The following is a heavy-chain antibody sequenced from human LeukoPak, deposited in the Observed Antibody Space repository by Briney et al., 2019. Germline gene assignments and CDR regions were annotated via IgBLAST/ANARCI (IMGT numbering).Heavy chain of an antibody. D-gene: IGHD3-10*01. Sequence: ASVKVSCKASGYTFTGYYMHWVRQAPGQGLEWMGWINPNSGGTNYAQKFQGRVTMTRDTSTSTVYMELSSLRSEDTAVYYCARDHFGSDLNYGMDVWGQGTTVTVSS. CDR2: INPNSGGT. CDR3: ARDHFGSDLNYGMDV. J-gene: IGHJ6*02. CDR1: GYTFTGYY. V-gene: IGHV1-2*02.